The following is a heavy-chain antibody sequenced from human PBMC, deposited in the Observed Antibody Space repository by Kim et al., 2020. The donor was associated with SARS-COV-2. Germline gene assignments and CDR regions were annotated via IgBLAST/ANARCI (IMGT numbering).Heavy chain of an antibody. D-gene: IGHD2-2*02. CDR2: ISAYNGNT. V-gene: IGHV1-18*04. Sequence: ASVKVSCKASGYTFTSYGISWVRQAPGQGLEWMGWISAYNGNTNYAQKLQGRVTMTTDTSTSTAYMELRSLRSDDTAVYYCARVRSAYCSSTSCYTPDYWGQGTLVTVSS. CDR3: ARVRSAYCSSTSCYTPDY. J-gene: IGHJ4*02. CDR1: GYTFTSYG.